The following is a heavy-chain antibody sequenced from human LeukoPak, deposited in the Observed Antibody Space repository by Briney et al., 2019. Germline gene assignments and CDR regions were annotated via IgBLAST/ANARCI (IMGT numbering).Heavy chain of an antibody. Sequence: ASVKVSCKASGYTFTGYYMHWVRQAPGQGLEWMGWINPNSGGTNYAQKFQGRVTMTRDTSISTAYMELSRLRSDDTAVYYCAFPVGYSSSSCWFDPWGQGTLATVSS. CDR2: INPNSGGT. D-gene: IGHD6-6*01. CDR1: GYTFTGYY. V-gene: IGHV1-2*02. J-gene: IGHJ5*02. CDR3: AFPVGYSSSSCWFDP.